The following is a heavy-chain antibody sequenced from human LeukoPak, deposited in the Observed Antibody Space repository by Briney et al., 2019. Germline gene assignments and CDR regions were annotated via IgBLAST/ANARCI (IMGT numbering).Heavy chain of an antibody. D-gene: IGHD5-12*01. V-gene: IGHV1-18*01. J-gene: IGHJ4*02. CDR2: ISVYNGNR. CDR3: ARDRRPSDIVATITVSPFDY. CDR1: GYTFTSYG. Sequence: ASLKVSCKASGYTFTSYGISWVRQAPGQGLEWMGWISVYNGNRNYAQKLQGRVTMTTDTSTSTAYMELRSLISDDTAVYYCARDRRPSDIVATITVSPFDYWGQGTLVTVSS.